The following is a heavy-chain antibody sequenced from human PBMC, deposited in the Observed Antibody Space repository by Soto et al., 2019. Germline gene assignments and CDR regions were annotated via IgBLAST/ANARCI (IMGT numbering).Heavy chain of an antibody. V-gene: IGHV1-58*01. CDR3: AAAPIVVVPAAISYYGMDV. CDR1: GFTFTSSA. J-gene: IGHJ6*02. CDR2: IVVGSGNT. D-gene: IGHD2-2*01. Sequence: GASVKVSCKASGFTFTSSAVQWVRQARGQRLEWIGWIVVGSGNTNYAQKFQERVTITRDMSTSTAYMELSSLRSEDTAVYYCAAAPIVVVPAAISYYGMDVWGQGTTVTVSS.